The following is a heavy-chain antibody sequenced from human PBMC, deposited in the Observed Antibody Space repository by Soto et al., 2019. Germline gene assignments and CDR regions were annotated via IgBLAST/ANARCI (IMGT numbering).Heavy chain of an antibody. CDR3: ASTIVGATSFY. J-gene: IGHJ4*02. D-gene: IGHD1-26*01. CDR1: GGSISSGDYY. Sequence: SETLSLTCTVSGGSISSGDYYWSWIRQPPGKGLEWIGYIYYSGSTYYNPSLKSRVTISVDTSKNQFSLKLSSVTAADTAVYYCASTIVGATSFYWGQGTLVTVSS. V-gene: IGHV4-30-4*01. CDR2: IYYSGST.